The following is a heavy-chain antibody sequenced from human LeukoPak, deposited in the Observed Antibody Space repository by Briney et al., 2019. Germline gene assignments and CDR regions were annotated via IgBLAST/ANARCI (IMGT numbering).Heavy chain of an antibody. CDR3: ARDTRRSGFGVAYWQIGNWFDP. CDR2: INPNSGGT. CDR1: GYTFTGYY. J-gene: IGHJ5*02. V-gene: IGHV1-2*02. D-gene: IGHD3-3*01. Sequence: GASVKVSCKASGYTFTGYYMHWVRQAPGQGLEWMGWINPNSGGTNYAQKFQGRVTMTRDTSISTAYMELSRLRSDDTAVYYCARDTRRSGFGVAYWQIGNWFDPWGQGTLVTVSS.